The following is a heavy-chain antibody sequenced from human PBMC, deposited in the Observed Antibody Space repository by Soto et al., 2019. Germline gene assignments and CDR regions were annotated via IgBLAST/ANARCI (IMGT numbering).Heavy chain of an antibody. CDR2: ISYDGGNK. V-gene: IGHV3-30*03. CDR1: GFTFSSYG. CDR3: ARDGPNDAFDI. J-gene: IGHJ3*02. D-gene: IGHD7-27*01. Sequence: GGSLRLSCAASGFTFSSYGMHWVRQAPGKGLEWVALISYDGGNKYYADSVKGRFTISRDNSKNSLYLQMNSLRAEYTAVYYCARDGPNDAFDIWGQGTMVTVSS.